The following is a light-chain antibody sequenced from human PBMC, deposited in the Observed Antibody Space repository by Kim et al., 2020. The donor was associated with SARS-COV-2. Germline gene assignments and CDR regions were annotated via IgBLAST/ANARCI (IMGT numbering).Light chain of an antibody. CDR1: NIGTKS. CDR2: YNT. Sequence: SYELTQPPTVSVAPGKTARVSCGGNNIGTKSVHWYQHRPGQAPALVIYYNTDRPSGIPERFSGSNSGNTATLTISRVEAGDEADYYCQVWDTGSDQGVFGGGTQLTVL. J-gene: IGLJ3*02. V-gene: IGLV3-21*04. CDR3: QVWDTGSDQGV.